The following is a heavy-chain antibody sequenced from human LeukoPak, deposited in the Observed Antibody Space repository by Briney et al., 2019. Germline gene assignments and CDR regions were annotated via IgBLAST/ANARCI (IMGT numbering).Heavy chain of an antibody. J-gene: IGHJ4*02. CDR2: IGAYNGDT. V-gene: IGHV1-18*01. D-gene: IGHD2-8*01. CDR3: ARNPIPGYSTRPTNDY. Sequence: ASLKVSCKASGYTFTNYGISWVRQAPGQGLEWMGWIGAYNGDTHYAQKLQGGVTMTTDTSTSTAYVELRGLRSDDTAVYYCARNPIPGYSTRPTNDYWGQGTLVTVSS. CDR1: GYTFTNYG.